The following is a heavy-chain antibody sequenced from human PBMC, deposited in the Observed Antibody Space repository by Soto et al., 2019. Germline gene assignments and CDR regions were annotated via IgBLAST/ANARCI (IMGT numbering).Heavy chain of an antibody. J-gene: IGHJ4*02. CDR2: IIPIFGTA. V-gene: IGHV1-69*06. Sequence: SVKVSCKASGGTFSSYAISWVRQAPGQGLEWMGGIIPIFGTANYAQKSQGRVTITADKSTSTAYMELSSLRSEDTAVYYCARGQTTTTVTHNYFDYWGQGTLVTVSS. CDR3: ARGQTTTTVTHNYFDY. D-gene: IGHD4-17*01. CDR1: GGTFSSYA.